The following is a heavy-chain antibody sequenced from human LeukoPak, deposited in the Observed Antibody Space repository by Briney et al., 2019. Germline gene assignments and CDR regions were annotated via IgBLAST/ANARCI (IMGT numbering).Heavy chain of an antibody. CDR1: GYTFTSYG. V-gene: IGHV1-69*04. CDR2: IIPILDIT. D-gene: IGHD2-15*01. J-gene: IGHJ3*02. CDR3: ARGPVVVAPKGTFDI. Sequence: GASVKVSCKASGYTFTSYGISWVRQAPGQGLEWMGRIIPILDITNYAQKFKGRVTITADKSTSTAYMELSSLRSEDTAVYYCARGPVVVAPKGTFDIWGQGTMVTVSS.